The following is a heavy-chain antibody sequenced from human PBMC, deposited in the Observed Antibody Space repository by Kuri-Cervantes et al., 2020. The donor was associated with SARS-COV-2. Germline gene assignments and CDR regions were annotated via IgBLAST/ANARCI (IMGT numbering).Heavy chain of an antibody. CDR1: GGSISSSSYY. V-gene: IGHV4-39*01. CDR3: ARNWGRYYFDS. J-gene: IGHJ4*02. Sequence: SETLSLTCTVSGGSISSSSYYWGWIRQHPVKGLEWIGSIYYSGNTYYNPSLKSRVTISVDTSKNPFALKLSSVTEADTAVYYCARNWGRYYFDSWGQGTLVTVSS. D-gene: IGHD7-27*01. CDR2: IYYSGNT.